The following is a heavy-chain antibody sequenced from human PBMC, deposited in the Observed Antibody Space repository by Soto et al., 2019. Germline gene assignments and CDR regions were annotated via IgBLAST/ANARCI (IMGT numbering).Heavy chain of an antibody. V-gene: IGHV3-74*01. CDR3: ATLGGPQLGARDY. J-gene: IGHJ4*02. Sequence: EVQLVESGGGLVQPGGSLRLSCAASGFTFSSYKIHWVRQAPGGGLVWVSRIDGDGTGTNYADSVKGRFTISRDNAKNTLYLQMNSLRVDDTAVYYGATLGGPQLGARDYWGQGTLVTVSS. D-gene: IGHD7-27*01. CDR2: IDGDGTGT. CDR1: GFTFSSYK.